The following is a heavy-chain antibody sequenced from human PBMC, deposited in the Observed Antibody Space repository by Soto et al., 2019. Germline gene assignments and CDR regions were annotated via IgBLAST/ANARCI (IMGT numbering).Heavy chain of an antibody. J-gene: IGHJ4*02. CDR2: IFSADNT. CDR1: GFTVSSNY. CDR3: ASTGAGYYNV. Sequence: GSLRLSCAASGFTVSSNYLSWVRQAPGKGLEWVSVIFSADNTQYADSVKGRFTISRDNSKNTVFLQMNSLRAEDTAVYYCASTGAGYYNVWGQGTPVTVS. V-gene: IGHV3-53*01. D-gene: IGHD3-9*01.